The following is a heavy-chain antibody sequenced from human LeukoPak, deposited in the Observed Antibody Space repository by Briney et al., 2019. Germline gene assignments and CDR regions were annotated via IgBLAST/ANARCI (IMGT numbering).Heavy chain of an antibody. CDR1: GFTFSNAW. CDR2: IKSKTDGGTT. V-gene: IGHV3-15*01. J-gene: IGHJ6*03. CDR3: TTPDDILTGYQLNNYYYYMDV. D-gene: IGHD3-9*01. Sequence: GGSLRLSSAASGFTFSNAWMSWVRQAPGKGLEWVGRIKSKTDGGTTDYAAPVKGRFTISRDDSKNTLYLQMNSLKTEDTAVYYCTTPDDILTGYQLNNYYYYMDVWGKGTTVTVSS.